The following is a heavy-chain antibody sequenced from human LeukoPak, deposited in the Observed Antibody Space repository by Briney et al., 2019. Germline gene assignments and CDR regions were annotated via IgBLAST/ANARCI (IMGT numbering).Heavy chain of an antibody. D-gene: IGHD4-17*01. V-gene: IGHV3-23*01. Sequence: GGSLRLSCAASGFTFSSYAMSWVRQAPGKGLEWVSSISSSSYIYYADSVKGRFTISRDNPKNTLYLQMNNLRADDTAVYYCVKKGQADDYGNPDWGQGALVTVSP. CDR1: GFTFSSYA. J-gene: IGHJ4*02. CDR3: VKKGQADDYGNPD. CDR2: ISSSSYI.